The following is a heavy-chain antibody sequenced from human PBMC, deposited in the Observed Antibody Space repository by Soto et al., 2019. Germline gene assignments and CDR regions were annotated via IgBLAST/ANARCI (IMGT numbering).Heavy chain of an antibody. CDR3: ARTANWLDP. J-gene: IGHJ5*02. CDR1: GGSISSGSYH. V-gene: IGHV4-39*01. Sequence: SETLSLTCTVSGGSISSGSYHWGWIRQAPGKGLEWIGNTHYSGSAYYSPSLKSRVTISVDTSNSQVSLRLSSVTAADTAIYYCARTANWLDPWGQGTLVTVSS. CDR2: THYSGSA.